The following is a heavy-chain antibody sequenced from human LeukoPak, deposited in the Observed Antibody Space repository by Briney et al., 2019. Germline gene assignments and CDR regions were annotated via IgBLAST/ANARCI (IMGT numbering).Heavy chain of an antibody. D-gene: IGHD2-15*01. CDR3: ARGLGVVVVAATPGYYYMDV. J-gene: IGHJ6*03. V-gene: IGHV4-34*01. CDR2: INHSGST. CDR1: GGSFSGYY. Sequence: PSETLSLTCAVHGGSFSGYYWSWIRQPPGKGLEWIGEINHSGSTNYNPSLKSRVTISVDTSKNQFSLKLSSVTAADTAVYYCARGLGVVVVAATPGYYYMDVWGKGTTVTVSS.